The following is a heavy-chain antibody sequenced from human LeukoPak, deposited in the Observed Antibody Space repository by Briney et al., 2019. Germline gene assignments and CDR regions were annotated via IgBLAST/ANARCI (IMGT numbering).Heavy chain of an antibody. J-gene: IGHJ5*02. CDR1: GGSISSYY. CDR2: IYYSGST. CDR3: ARDNNSSGWWGVGFDP. V-gene: IGHV4-59*01. D-gene: IGHD6-19*01. Sequence: SQTLSLTCTVSGGSISSYYWSWIRQPPGKGLEWIGYIYYSGSTNYNPSLKSRVTISVDTSKNQFSLKLSSVTAADTAVYYCARDNNSSGWWGVGFDPWGQGTLVTVSS.